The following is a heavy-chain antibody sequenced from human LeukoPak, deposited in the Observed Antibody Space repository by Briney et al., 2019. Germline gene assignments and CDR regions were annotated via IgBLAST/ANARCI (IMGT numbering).Heavy chain of an antibody. D-gene: IGHD6-13*01. CDR3: ARTARKAAIVGDYFDY. CDR2: INAGSGDT. CDR1: GYTFTIHA. Sequence: ASVKVSCKASGYTFTIHAVHWVRQAPGQRPEWMGWINAGSGDTKCSQNLEGRVTITRDTSASTAYMELTSLKSEDTAVYYCARTARKAAIVGDYFDYWGQGTLVTVSS. V-gene: IGHV1-3*01. J-gene: IGHJ4*02.